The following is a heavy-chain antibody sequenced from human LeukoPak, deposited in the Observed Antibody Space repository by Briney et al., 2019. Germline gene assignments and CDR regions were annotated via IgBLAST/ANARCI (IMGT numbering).Heavy chain of an antibody. CDR3: AKDGAGAGFDVFDI. D-gene: IGHD6-13*01. CDR2: VPYDGNSK. J-gene: IGHJ3*02. Sequence: GGSLRLSCVASGFTFRSYAMQWVRQAPGKGLEWVAFVPYDGNSKHYADSVKGRFTISRDNSKNTLYLQMYSLRPEDTAVYYCAKDGAGAGFDVFDIWGQGIMVTVSS. CDR1: GFTFRSYA. V-gene: IGHV3-30*02.